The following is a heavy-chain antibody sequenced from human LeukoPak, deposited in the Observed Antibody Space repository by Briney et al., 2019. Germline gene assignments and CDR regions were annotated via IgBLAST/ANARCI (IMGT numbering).Heavy chain of an antibody. CDR2: ISAYNGNT. V-gene: IGHV1-18*01. Sequence: GASVKVSCKASGYTFTSYGISWVRQAPGQGLEWMGWISAYNGNTNYAQKLQGRVTMTTDTSTSTAYMELSSLRSEDTAVYYCARDFGFAVVGGEFQHWGQGTLVTVSS. J-gene: IGHJ1*01. CDR1: GYTFTSYG. D-gene: IGHD1-26*01. CDR3: ARDFGFAVVGGEFQH.